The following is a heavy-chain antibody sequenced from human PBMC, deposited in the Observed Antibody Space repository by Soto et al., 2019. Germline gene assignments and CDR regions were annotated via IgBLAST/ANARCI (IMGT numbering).Heavy chain of an antibody. CDR3: ARSRNGAVPDSINF. Sequence: GGSLRLSCSASGFTFSSYAMHWVRQAPGKGLEWVAVISRDGSSKYYGDSVKGRFTVSRDNSNNTLYLSMTSLRPDDTAVFYCARSRNGAVPDSINFWGQGTLVTVS. D-gene: IGHD2-8*01. J-gene: IGHJ4*02. CDR1: GFTFSSYA. V-gene: IGHV3-30-3*01. CDR2: ISRDGSSK.